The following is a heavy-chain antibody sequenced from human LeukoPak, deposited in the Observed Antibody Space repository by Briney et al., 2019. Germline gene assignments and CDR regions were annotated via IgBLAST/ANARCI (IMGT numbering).Heavy chain of an antibody. Sequence: ASVKVSCKASGYTFTGYYMHWVRQAPGQGLEWMGIINPSGGSTSYAQKFQGRVTMTRDTSTSTVYMELSSLRSEDTAVYYCARDHGSGYLDNWGQGTLVTVSS. V-gene: IGHV1-46*01. CDR1: GYTFTGYY. CDR3: ARDHGSGYLDN. J-gene: IGHJ4*02. CDR2: INPSGGST. D-gene: IGHD3-22*01.